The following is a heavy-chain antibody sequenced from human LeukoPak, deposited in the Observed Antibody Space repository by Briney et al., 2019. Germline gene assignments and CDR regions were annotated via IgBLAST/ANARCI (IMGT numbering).Heavy chain of an antibody. CDR1: GFTFSSYA. J-gene: IGHJ6*02. CDR3: ARDRHIVVVPAAPHSYYYYGMDV. V-gene: IGHV4-59*01. Sequence: PGGSLRLSCAASGFTFSSYAMSWIRQPPGKGLEWIGYIYYSGSTNYNPSLKSRVTISVDTSKNQFSLKLSSVTAADTAVYYCARDRHIVVVPAAPHSYYYYGMDVWDQGTTVTVSS. CDR2: IYYSGST. D-gene: IGHD2-2*01.